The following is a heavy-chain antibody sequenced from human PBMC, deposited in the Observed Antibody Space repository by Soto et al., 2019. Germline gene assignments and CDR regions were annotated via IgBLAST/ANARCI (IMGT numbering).Heavy chain of an antibody. J-gene: IGHJ5*02. CDR3: ARELYDSSGYYYINWFDP. Sequence: GGSLRLSCAASGFTFSRYAMHWVRQDPGKGLEWVAVISYDGSNKYYADSVKGRFTISRDNSKNTLYLQMNSLRAEDTAVYYCARELYDSSGYYYINWFDPWGQGTLVTVSS. CDR1: GFTFSRYA. CDR2: ISYDGSNK. D-gene: IGHD3-22*01. V-gene: IGHV3-30-3*01.